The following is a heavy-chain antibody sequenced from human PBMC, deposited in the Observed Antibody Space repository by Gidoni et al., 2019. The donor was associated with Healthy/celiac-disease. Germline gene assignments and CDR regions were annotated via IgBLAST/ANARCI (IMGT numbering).Heavy chain of an antibody. Sequence: EVQLVESGGGLIQPGGSLRLSCAASGFTVSSNYMSWVRQAPGKGLEWVSVIYSGGSTYYADSVKGRFTISRDNSKNTLYLQMNSLRSEDTAVYYCARAISNWNDAIDAFDIWGQGTMVTVSS. J-gene: IGHJ3*02. D-gene: IGHD1-1*01. V-gene: IGHV3-53*01. CDR2: IYSGGST. CDR1: GFTVSSNY. CDR3: ARAISNWNDAIDAFDI.